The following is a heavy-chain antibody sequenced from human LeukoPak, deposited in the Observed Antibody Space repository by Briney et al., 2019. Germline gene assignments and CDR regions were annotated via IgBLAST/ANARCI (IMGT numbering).Heavy chain of an antibody. Sequence: GGSLRLSCAASGFTFSSYSMNWVRQAPGKGLEWVGRIRSKSNNYATAYAASVTGRFTISRDDSKNTAYLQMNSLKTEDTALYYCARPTIDSSGYYHGMVYWGQGTLVTVSS. CDR1: GFTFSSYS. J-gene: IGHJ4*02. D-gene: IGHD3-22*01. V-gene: IGHV3-73*01. CDR3: ARPTIDSSGYYHGMVY. CDR2: IRSKSNNYAT.